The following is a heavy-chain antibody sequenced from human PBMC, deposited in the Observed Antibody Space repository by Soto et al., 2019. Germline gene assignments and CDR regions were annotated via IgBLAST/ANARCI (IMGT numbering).Heavy chain of an antibody. CDR3: EREDIVVVKAAIFPYYYSYGMPV. V-gene: IGHV3-30-3*01. J-gene: IGHJ6*02. D-gene: IGHD2-2*02. CDR1: GFILRRYA. CDR2: ISYDGSNK. Sequence: GEALRVPSAASGFILRRYAMHGCRQAPDKGMEWVAVISYDGSNKYYADSVKGRFTISRDNSKNTLYMKMNSLRAEDTDVYYCEREDIVVVKAAIFPYYYSYGMPVWGHGT.